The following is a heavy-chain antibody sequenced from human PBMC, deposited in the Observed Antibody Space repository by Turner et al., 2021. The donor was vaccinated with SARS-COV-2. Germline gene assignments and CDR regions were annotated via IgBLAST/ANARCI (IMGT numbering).Heavy chain of an antibody. CDR2: ISYDGSNE. Sequence: QVQLVESGGGVVQPGRSLRLSCAAAGLPFSTYALHWVRQAPGKGLEWVAVISYDGSNENYADSVKGRFTISRDNSKNTLYLQMNSLRTEDTAVYYCARAPSYCSSTSCPPPFDYWGQGTLVTVSS. CDR3: ARAPSYCSSTSCPPPFDY. D-gene: IGHD2-2*01. CDR1: GLPFSTYA. J-gene: IGHJ4*02. V-gene: IGHV3-30-3*01.